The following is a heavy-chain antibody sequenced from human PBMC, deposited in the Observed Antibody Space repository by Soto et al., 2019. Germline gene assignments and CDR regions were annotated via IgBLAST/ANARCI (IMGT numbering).Heavy chain of an antibody. D-gene: IGHD6-13*01. CDR1: GGTFSSYA. CDR2: IIPIFGTA. J-gene: IGHJ6*02. Sequence: QVQLVQSGAEVKKPGSSVKVSCKASGGTFSSYAISWVRQAPGQGLEWMGGIIPIFGTANYAQKFQGRVTITADEXTXXAYMELSSLRSEDTAVYYCARDSRYSSSWTYGMDVWGQGTTVTVSS. V-gene: IGHV1-69*12. CDR3: ARDSRYSSSWTYGMDV.